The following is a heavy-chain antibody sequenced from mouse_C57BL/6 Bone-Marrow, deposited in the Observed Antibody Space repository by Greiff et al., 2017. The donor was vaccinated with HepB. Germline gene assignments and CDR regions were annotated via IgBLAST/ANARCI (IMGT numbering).Heavy chain of an antibody. CDR2: IYPGDGDT. D-gene: IGHD1-1*01. Sequence: VQLQQSGPELVKPGASVKISCKASGYAFSSSWMNWVKQRPGKGLEWIGRIYPGDGDTNYNGKFKGTATLTADKSSSTAYMQLSSLTSEDSAVYFCARSRLITTVARDWYFDVWGTGTTVTVSS. J-gene: IGHJ1*03. CDR1: GYAFSSSW. V-gene: IGHV1-82*01. CDR3: ARSRLITTVARDWYFDV.